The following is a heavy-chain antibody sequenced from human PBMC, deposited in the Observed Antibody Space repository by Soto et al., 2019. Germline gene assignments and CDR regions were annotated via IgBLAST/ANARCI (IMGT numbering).Heavy chain of an antibody. D-gene: IGHD5-18*01. CDR2: ISSGGTTT. Sequence: GRSRRLARLASGCTFTDDTMNWIRQAPGKGLEWISYISSGGTTTQYADSVRGRFTISRDNANNSLYVEMHSLRAEDTAVYYCAREFGDTGWFDPWGQGP. CDR1: GCTFTDDT. J-gene: IGHJ5*02. V-gene: IGHV3-11*01. CDR3: AREFGDTGWFDP.